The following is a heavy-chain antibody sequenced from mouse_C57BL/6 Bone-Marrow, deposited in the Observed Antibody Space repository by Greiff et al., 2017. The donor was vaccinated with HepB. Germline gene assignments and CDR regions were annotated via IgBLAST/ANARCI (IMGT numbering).Heavy chain of an antibody. CDR2: IYPSDSET. D-gene: IGHD2-5*01. J-gene: IGHJ2*01. CDR3: ARGGVYSNYDY. Sequence: QVQLKQPGAELVRPGSSVKLSCKASGYTFTSYWMDWVKQRPGQGLEWIGNIYPSDSETHYNQKFKDKATLTVDKSSSTAYMQLSSLTSEDSAVYYCARGGVYSNYDYWGQGTTLTVSS. CDR1: GYTFTSYW. V-gene: IGHV1-61*01.